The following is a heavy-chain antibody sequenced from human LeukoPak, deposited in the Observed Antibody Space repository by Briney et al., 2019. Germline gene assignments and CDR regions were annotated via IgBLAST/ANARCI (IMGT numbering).Heavy chain of an antibody. CDR2: INHSGST. D-gene: IGHD3-16*02. J-gene: IGHJ3*02. V-gene: IGHV4-34*01. CDR3: ARIPSPPYDYVWGSYRVGAFDI. Sequence: PSETLSLTCAVYGGSFSGYYWSWIRQPPGKGLEWIGEINHSGSTNYNPSLKSRVTISVDTSKNQFSLKLSSVTAADTAVYYRARIPSPPYDYVWGSYRVGAFDIWGQGTMVTVSS. CDR1: GGSFSGYY.